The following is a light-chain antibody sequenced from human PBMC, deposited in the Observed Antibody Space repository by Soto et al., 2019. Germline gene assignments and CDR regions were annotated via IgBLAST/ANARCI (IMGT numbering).Light chain of an antibody. V-gene: IGLV2-14*01. CDR3: RSYTSSSTYVV. CDR2: DVS. CDR1: SNDVGGYNY. J-gene: IGLJ2*01. Sequence: QSALTQPASVSGSPGQSITISCTGTSNDVGGYNYVSWYQQHPGKAPKLIIYDVSSRPSGVSNRFSGSKSGNTASLTISGRLAEDEADYYCRSYTSSSTYVVFGGRTKLTVL.